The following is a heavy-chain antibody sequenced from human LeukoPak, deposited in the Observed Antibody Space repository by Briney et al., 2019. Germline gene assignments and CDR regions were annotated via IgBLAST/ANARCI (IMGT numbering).Heavy chain of an antibody. D-gene: IGHD4-17*01. CDR2: ISYDGSNK. J-gene: IGHJ4*02. V-gene: IGHV3-30*18. CDR3: AKETSGDYRQYYFDY. CDR1: GFTFSSYG. Sequence: GGSLRLSCAASGFTFSSYGMHWVRQAPGKGLEWVAVISYDGSNKYYADSVKGRFTISRGNSKNTLYLQMNSLRAEDTAVYYCAKETSGDYRQYYFDYWGQGTLVTVSS.